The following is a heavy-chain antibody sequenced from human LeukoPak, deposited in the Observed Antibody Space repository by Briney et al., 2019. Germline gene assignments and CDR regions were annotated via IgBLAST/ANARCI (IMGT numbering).Heavy chain of an antibody. V-gene: IGHV3-9*01. CDR1: GFTFDDYA. Sequence: GGSLRLSCAASGFTFDDYAMHWVRQAPGKGLEWVSGISWNSGSIGYADSVKGRFTISRDNAKNSLYLQMNSLRAEDTALYYCAKDVSSSGGLFDYWGQGTLVTVSS. CDR3: AKDVSSSGGLFDY. J-gene: IGHJ4*02. D-gene: IGHD6-19*01. CDR2: ISWNSGSI.